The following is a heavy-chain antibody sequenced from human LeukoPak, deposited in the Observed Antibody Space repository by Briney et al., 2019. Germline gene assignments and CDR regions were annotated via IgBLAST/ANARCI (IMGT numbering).Heavy chain of an antibody. J-gene: IGHJ3*02. Sequence: ASVKVSCKAPGYTFTSYGVSWVRQAPGQSLKWLGWVSAYNGNTYYAENFQARVTMTTDTSTSTAYMELRSLKSDDTAVYYCARDVFCSGNSCLRDAFDIWGQGTKVTVSS. CDR3: ARDVFCSGNSCLRDAFDI. CDR2: VSAYNGNT. D-gene: IGHD2-15*01. CDR1: GYTFTSYG. V-gene: IGHV1-18*01.